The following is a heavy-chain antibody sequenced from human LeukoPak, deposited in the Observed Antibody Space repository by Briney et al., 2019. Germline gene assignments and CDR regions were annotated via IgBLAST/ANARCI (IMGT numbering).Heavy chain of an antibody. J-gene: IGHJ3*02. V-gene: IGHV1-46*01. D-gene: IGHD2-21*02. CDR2: INPSGGST. CDR3: AREWGGDEPRGAFDI. Sequence: ASVKVSCKASGYTFTSYYMHWVRQAPGQGHEWMGIINPSGGSTSYAQKFQGRVTMTRDMSTSTVYMELSSLRSEDTAVYYCAREWGGDEPRGAFDIWGQGTMVTVSS. CDR1: GYTFTSYY.